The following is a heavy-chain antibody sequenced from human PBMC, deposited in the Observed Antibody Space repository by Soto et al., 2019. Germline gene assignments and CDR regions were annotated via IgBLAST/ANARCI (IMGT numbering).Heavy chain of an antibody. D-gene: IGHD5-18*01. J-gene: IGHJ4*02. Sequence: GGSLRLSCASSGLTFINVWMTWVRQAPGKGLEWVGRIKSKSDGETADVAAPVKARFTISRDDSKNTVLLEMNRLKSEDTALYYCAITAMINRDSSTSFDYWGRGTQVTVSS. CDR2: IKSKSDGETA. CDR3: AITAMINRDSSTSFDY. V-gene: IGHV3-15*01. CDR1: GLTFINVW.